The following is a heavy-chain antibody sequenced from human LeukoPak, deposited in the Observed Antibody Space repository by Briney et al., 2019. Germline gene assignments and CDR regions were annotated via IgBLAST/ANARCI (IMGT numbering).Heavy chain of an antibody. J-gene: IGHJ3*02. CDR3: ARDESGDNDAFDI. CDR2: ISGSSNYI. V-gene: IGHV3-21*01. Sequence: GGSLRLSCAASGFTFSDYTMNWVRLAPGKGLEWVSSISGSSNYIYYADSVKGRFTISRGSAKNSLYLQMNSLRVEDTAVYYCARDESGDNDAFDIWGQGTMVTVSS. D-gene: IGHD2-21*01. CDR1: GFTFSDYT.